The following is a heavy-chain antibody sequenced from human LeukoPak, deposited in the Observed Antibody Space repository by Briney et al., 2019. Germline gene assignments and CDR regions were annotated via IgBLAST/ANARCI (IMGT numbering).Heavy chain of an antibody. J-gene: IGHJ3*02. V-gene: IGHV3-30*18. CDR2: ISYDGSNK. CDR1: GFTFSSYG. Sequence: GRSLRLSCAASGFTFSSYGMHWVRQAPGKGLEWVAVISYDGSNKYYADSVKGRFTISRDNSKNTLYLQMNSPRAEDTAVYYCAKDQNDAFDIWGQGTMVTVSS. CDR3: AKDQNDAFDI.